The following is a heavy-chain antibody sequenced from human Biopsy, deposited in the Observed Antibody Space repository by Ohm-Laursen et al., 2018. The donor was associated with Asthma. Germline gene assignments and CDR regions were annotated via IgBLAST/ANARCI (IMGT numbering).Heavy chain of an antibody. CDR2: ISVYNGNT. CDR3: ARAADYSHYYGIDV. CDR1: GYTFNSAG. Sequence: SVKVSCKASGYTFNSAGITWVQQAPGQGLEWMGWISVYNGNTKVAQKLQDRVTMITDTSTSTAYMELRSLRSDDTAVYFCARAADYSHYYGIDVWGQGTTVTVS. J-gene: IGHJ6*02. V-gene: IGHV1-18*01. D-gene: IGHD3-10*01.